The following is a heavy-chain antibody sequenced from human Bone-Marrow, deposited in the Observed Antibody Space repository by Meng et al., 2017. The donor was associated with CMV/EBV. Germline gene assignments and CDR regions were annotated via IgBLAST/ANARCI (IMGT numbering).Heavy chain of an antibody. D-gene: IGHD4-11*01. Sequence: ASLKVSCKASGYTFTGYYMHWVRQAPGQGLEWMGWSNPSSGETSAAQKFQGRRTMTRITSISTVYMERTSQRADDAAVYECERDDYKNYGQYVYWGQGTLVTVSS. CDR2: SNPSSGET. J-gene: IGHJ4*02. V-gene: IGHV1-2*02. CDR1: GYTFTGYY. CDR3: ERDDYKNYGQYVY.